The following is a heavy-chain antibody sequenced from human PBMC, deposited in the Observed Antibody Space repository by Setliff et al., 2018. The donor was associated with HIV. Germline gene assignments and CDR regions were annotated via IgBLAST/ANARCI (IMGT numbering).Heavy chain of an antibody. CDR1: GYTFTSYG. D-gene: IGHD3-3*01. CDR2: ISAYNGNT. CDR3: ARDVYFTFSGEVIRHYLDV. Sequence: GASVKVSCKASGYTFTSYGISWVRQAPGQGLEWMGWISAYNGNTNYAQKLQGRVTMTTDTSTSTAYMELRSLRSDDTAVYYCARDVYFTFSGEVIRHYLDVWGKGTTVTVSS. J-gene: IGHJ6*03. V-gene: IGHV1-18*01.